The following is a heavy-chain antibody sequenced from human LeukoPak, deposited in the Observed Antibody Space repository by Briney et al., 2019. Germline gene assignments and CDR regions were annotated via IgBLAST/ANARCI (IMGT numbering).Heavy chain of an antibody. D-gene: IGHD1-1*01. CDR3: ARALTTLTYEGY. V-gene: IGHV3-21*01. CDR2: ISGSNSYI. J-gene: IGHJ4*02. CDR1: GFTFSSYA. Sequence: GGSLRLSCAASGFTFSSYAMHWVRQAPGKGLEWVSSISGSNSYIFYADSVKGRFTVSRDNAKDSLYLQMNSLRAEDTAVYYCARALTTLTYEGYWGQGTLVTVSS.